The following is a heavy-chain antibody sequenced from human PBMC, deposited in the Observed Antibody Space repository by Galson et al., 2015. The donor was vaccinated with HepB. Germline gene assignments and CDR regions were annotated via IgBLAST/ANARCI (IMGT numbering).Heavy chain of an antibody. CDR1: GFTFSSYA. V-gene: IGHV3-30-3*01. CDR2: ISYDGSNN. CDR3: ERGLGRLMDIVVVPAARNDAFDI. Sequence: SLRLSCAASGFTFSSYAMHGVRQAPGKGLEWVAVISYDGSNNYHADSVKGRFTISRDNSKNTLYLQMNSLRAEDTAVYYCERGLGRLMDIVVVPAARNDAFDIWGQGTMVTVSS. D-gene: IGHD2-2*03. J-gene: IGHJ3*02.